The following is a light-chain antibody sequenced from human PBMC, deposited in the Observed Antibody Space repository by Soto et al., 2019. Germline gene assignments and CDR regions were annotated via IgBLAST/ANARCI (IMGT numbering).Light chain of an antibody. CDR2: DIS. CDR3: QQYGSSPRT. V-gene: IGKV3-20*01. Sequence: EIVLTQSPGTLSLSPGERATLSCRASQSISASYLAWYQQKPGRTPRLLIHDISSRATGIPERFSGSGSGTDFTLTISRLEPEDFAVYYCQQYGSSPRTFGQGTKVDIK. J-gene: IGKJ1*01. CDR1: QSISASY.